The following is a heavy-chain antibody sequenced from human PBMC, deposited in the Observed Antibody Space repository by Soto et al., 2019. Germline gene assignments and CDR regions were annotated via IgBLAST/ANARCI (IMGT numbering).Heavy chain of an antibody. D-gene: IGHD2-15*01. Sequence: QVQLQESGPGLVKPSETLSLTCTVSGGSISSHYWSWIRQPPGKGLEWIGYIYYSGSTNYNPSLKSRVTISVDTSKNQFSLKLSSVTAADTAVYYCARARCGGSCYMLDYWGQGTLVTVSS. CDR3: ARARCGGSCYMLDY. CDR2: IYYSGST. CDR1: GGSISSHY. J-gene: IGHJ4*02. V-gene: IGHV4-59*11.